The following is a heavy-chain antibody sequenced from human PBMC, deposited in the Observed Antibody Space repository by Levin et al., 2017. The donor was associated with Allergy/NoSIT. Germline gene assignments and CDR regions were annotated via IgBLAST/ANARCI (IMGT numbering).Heavy chain of an antibody. Sequence: PGESLKISCAASGFTFNNYAMSWVRQAPGKGLEWVSAIINSGVGTYYADSVKGRFTISRDNSKNTMYLQMNSLRAEYTAVYFCAKDAIRGSDQPYYFDYWGQGTLVTASS. CDR1: GFTFNNYA. D-gene: IGHD6-19*01. V-gene: IGHV3-23*01. J-gene: IGHJ4*02. CDR3: AKDAIRGSDQPYYFDY. CDR2: IINSGVGT.